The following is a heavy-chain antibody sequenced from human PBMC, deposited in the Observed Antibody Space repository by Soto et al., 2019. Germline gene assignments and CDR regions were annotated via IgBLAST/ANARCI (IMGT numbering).Heavy chain of an antibody. J-gene: IGHJ4*02. D-gene: IGHD6-19*01. CDR3: ARDSHVGSGWQLTADY. CDR2: IWYDGSNK. V-gene: IGHV3-33*01. CDR1: GFTFSSYG. Sequence: GGSLRLSWAASGFTFSSYGMHWVRQAPGKGVEWVAVIWYDGSNKYYAESVKGRFTISRDNSKNTLYLQMNNLRAEDTAVYYCARDSHVGSGWQLTADYWGQGTLVTVSS.